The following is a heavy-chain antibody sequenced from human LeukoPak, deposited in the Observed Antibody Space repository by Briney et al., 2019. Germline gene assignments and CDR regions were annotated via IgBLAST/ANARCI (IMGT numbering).Heavy chain of an antibody. CDR2: INHSGST. Sequence: SETLSLTCAVYGGSFSGYYWSWIRQPPGKGLEWIGEINHSGSTNYNPSLESRVTISVDTSKNQFSLKLSSVTAADTAVYYCARGRGPYYYGSGSYRYFDYWGQGTLVTVSS. D-gene: IGHD3-10*01. CDR3: ARGRGPYYYGSGSYRYFDY. CDR1: GGSFSGYY. J-gene: IGHJ4*02. V-gene: IGHV4-34*01.